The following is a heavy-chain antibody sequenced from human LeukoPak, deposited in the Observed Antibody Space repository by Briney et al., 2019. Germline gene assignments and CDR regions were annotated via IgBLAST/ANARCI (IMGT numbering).Heavy chain of an antibody. CDR3: ARVVTMVRGVQVGDY. CDR1: GYTFTSYG. V-gene: IGHV1-18*04. Sequence: ASVKVSCKASGYTFTSYGISWVRQAPGQGLEWMGWISAYNGNTNYAQKLQGRVTMTTDTSTSTACMELRSLRSDDTAVYYCARVVTMVRGVQVGDYWGQGTLVTVSS. J-gene: IGHJ4*02. CDR2: ISAYNGNT. D-gene: IGHD3-10*01.